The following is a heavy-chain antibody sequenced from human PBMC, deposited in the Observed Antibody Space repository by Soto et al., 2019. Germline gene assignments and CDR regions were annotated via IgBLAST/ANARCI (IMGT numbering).Heavy chain of an antibody. V-gene: IGHV3-33*01. Sequence: QVQLVESGGGVVQPGRSLRLSCAASGFTFSSYGMHWVRQAPGKGLERVAVIWYDGSNKYYADSVKGRFTISRDNSKNTLYLQMNSLRAEDTAVYYCARDQGGEDYWGQGTLVTVSS. CDR2: IWYDGSNK. CDR3: ARDQGGEDY. J-gene: IGHJ4*02. CDR1: GFTFSSYG. D-gene: IGHD3-16*01.